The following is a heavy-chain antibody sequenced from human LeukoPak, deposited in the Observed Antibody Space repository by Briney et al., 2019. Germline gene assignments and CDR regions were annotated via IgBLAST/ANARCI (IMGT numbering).Heavy chain of an antibody. CDR3: QGEYYYDSSGYYYYVDY. D-gene: IGHD3-22*01. CDR1: GYTFTINY. Sequence: ASVTVSCKAFGYTFTINYMHWVRQAPGQGPEWMGVISPSGGSTTYAQKFQGRVTMTEDTSTDTAYMELSSLRSEDTAVYYCQGEYYYDSSGYYYYVDYWGQGTLVTVSS. J-gene: IGHJ4*02. CDR2: ISPSGGST. V-gene: IGHV1-46*01.